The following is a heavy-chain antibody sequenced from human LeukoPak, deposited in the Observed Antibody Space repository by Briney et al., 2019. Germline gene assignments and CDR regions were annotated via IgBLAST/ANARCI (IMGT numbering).Heavy chain of an antibody. CDR3: ARVGSSSGEAGIFDY. CDR1: GGSFSGYY. J-gene: IGHJ4*02. D-gene: IGHD6-6*01. V-gene: IGHV4-34*01. CDR2: INHSGST. Sequence: SETLSLTCAVYGGSFSGYYWSWIRQPPGKGLEWIGEINHSGSTNYNPSLKSRVTISVDTSKNQFSLKLSSVTAADTAVYYCARVGSSSGEAGIFDYWGQGTLVTVSS.